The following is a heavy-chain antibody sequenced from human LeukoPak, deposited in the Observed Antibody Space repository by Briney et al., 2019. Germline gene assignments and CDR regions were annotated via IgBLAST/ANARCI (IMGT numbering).Heavy chain of an antibody. Sequence: SGGSLRLSCAASGFTFSSYAMSWVRQAPGKGLEWVANIKQDGSEEYYVDSVKGRFTISRDNAKNSLYLQMNSLRAEDTAVYYCAKGIYSSGWSYFDYWATEPWSPSPQ. CDR2: IKQDGSEE. V-gene: IGHV3-7*01. CDR3: AKGIYSSGWSYFDY. CDR1: GFTFSSYA. D-gene: IGHD6-19*01. J-gene: IGHJ4*01.